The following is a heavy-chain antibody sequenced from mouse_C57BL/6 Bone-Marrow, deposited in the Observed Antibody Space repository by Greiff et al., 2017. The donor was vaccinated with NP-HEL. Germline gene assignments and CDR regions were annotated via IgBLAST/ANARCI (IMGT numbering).Heavy chain of an antibody. CDR2: ISYDGSN. CDR1: GYSITSGYY. CDR3: GRGWFAY. V-gene: IGHV3-6*01. J-gene: IGHJ3*01. Sequence: EVKVEESGPGLVKPSQSLSLTCSVTGYSITSGYYWNWIRQFPGNQLEWMGYISYDGSNNYNPSLKNRISITRDTSKNQFFLKLNSVTTEDTATYYCGRGWFAYWGQGTLVTVSA.